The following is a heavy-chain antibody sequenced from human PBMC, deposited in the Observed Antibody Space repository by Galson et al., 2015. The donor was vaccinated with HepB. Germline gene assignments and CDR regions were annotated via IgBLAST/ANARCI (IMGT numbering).Heavy chain of an antibody. J-gene: IGHJ6*02. CDR1: GFTFEDYA. CDR2: ISWNSDFT. Sequence: SLRLSCAASGFTFEDYAMHWVRQVPGKGLEWVSGISWNSDFTGYADSVRGRFTISRDNARYSLYLQMNSLRTEDTALYYCAQDLTYYYGSGSYFVGMDVCGQVTTVTVSS. D-gene: IGHD3-10*01. V-gene: IGHV3-9*01. CDR3: AQDLTYYYGSGSYFVGMDV.